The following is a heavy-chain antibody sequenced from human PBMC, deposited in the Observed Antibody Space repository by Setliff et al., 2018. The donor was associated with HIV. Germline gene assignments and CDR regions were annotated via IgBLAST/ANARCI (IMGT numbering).Heavy chain of an antibody. CDR1: GYTFTSYY. J-gene: IGHJ4*02. D-gene: IGHD5-18*01. CDR2: INPSGGST. V-gene: IGHV1-46*01. CDR3: ARGTWIQLSALALFDY. Sequence: GASVKVSCKASGYTFTSYYMHWVRQAPGQGLEWMGIINPSGGSTSYAQKFQGRVTMTRDTSTSTVYMELSSLRSEDTAVYYCARGTWIQLSALALFDYWGQGTLVTVSS.